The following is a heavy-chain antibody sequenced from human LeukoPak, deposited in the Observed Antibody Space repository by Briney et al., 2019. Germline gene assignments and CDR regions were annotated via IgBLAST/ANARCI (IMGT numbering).Heavy chain of an antibody. D-gene: IGHD6-19*01. J-gene: IGHJ4*02. CDR3: ASRRYSSGWYVY. Sequence: TSETLSLTCTVSGGSISSYYWSWIRQPPGKGLEWIGYIYYSGSTNYNPSLKSRVTISVDTSKNQFSLKLSSVTAADTAMYYCASRRYSSGWYVYWGQGTLVTVSS. CDR1: GGSISSYY. V-gene: IGHV4-59*01. CDR2: IYYSGST.